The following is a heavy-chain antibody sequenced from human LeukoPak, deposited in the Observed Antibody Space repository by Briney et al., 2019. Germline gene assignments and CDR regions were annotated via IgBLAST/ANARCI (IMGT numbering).Heavy chain of an antibody. J-gene: IGHJ4*02. V-gene: IGHV3-53*01. CDR2: IYSGGST. CDR1: GFTVRTYY. D-gene: IGHD3-10*01. Sequence: GGSLRLSCAASGFTVRTYYMSWVRQAPGKGLEWVSIIYSGGSTYYADSVKGRFTISRDNSKNTLYLQMNSLRAEDTAVYYCAKGIAVRGMYYFDYWGQGALVTVSS. CDR3: AKGIAVRGMYYFDY.